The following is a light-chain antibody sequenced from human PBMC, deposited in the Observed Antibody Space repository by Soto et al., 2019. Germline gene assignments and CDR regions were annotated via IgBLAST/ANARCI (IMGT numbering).Light chain of an antibody. V-gene: IGKV1-12*02. CDR2: AAS. Sequence: DIQMTQSPSSVSASVGDRVTITCRASQDISSWLAWYQQKPGKAPKLLIYAASSLQSGVPSRFSGSGSGTDFTLTISSLQPEDFATYYCQQANSFPFFGPGTRVDLK. CDR1: QDISSW. CDR3: QQANSFPF. J-gene: IGKJ3*01.